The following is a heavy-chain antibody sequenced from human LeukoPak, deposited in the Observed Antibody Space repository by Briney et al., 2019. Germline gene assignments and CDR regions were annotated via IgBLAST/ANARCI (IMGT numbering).Heavy chain of an antibody. Sequence: GGSLRLSCAASGFTFSNYWMHWVRQAPGKGLMWVSQISTDGSQTFYADSVKGRFTISRDNSKNTLYLQMNSLRAEDTAVYYCAKVPQDDSSGYYGYYYYGMDVWGQGTTVTVSS. CDR3: AKVPQDDSSGYYGYYYYGMDV. V-gene: IGHV3-74*01. D-gene: IGHD3-22*01. CDR2: ISTDGSQT. J-gene: IGHJ6*02. CDR1: GFTFSNYW.